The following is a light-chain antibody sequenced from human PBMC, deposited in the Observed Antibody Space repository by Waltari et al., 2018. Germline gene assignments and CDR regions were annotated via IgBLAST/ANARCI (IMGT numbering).Light chain of an antibody. J-gene: IGKJ2*01. CDR1: QSISRN. Sequence: EIFMTQSPAPLSVSRGEAATLSCRASQSISRNLAWYQQKPGQAPRLLIYGASTRAAGVPARFSGSGSGTEFTLTISSLQSEDFAVYYCQQYNNWRTFGQGTKLEIK. CDR3: QQYNNWRT. V-gene: IGKV3-15*01. CDR2: GAS.